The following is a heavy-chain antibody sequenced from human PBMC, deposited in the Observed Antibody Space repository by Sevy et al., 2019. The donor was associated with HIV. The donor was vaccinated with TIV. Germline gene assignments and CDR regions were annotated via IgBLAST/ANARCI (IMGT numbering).Heavy chain of an antibody. J-gene: IGHJ6*03. CDR2: IRYDGSNK. Sequence: GGSLRLSCAASGFTFSSYGMHWFRQAPGKGLEWVAFIRYDGSNKDYADSVKGRFTISRDNSKNTLYLQRNSLRAEDTAVYYCAKPDYYYYYMDVWGKGTTVTVSS. CDR3: AKPDYYYYYMDV. CDR1: GFTFSSYG. V-gene: IGHV3-30*02.